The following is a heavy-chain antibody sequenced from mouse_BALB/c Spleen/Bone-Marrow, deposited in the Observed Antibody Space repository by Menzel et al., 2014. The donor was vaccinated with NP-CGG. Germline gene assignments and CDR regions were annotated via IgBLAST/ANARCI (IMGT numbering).Heavy chain of an antibody. Sequence: DVMLVESGGGLVKPGGSLKLSCAASGFTFSSYGMSWVRQTPEKRLEWVATISGGGSYTYYPDSVKGRFTISRDNAKNNLYLQMSSLRSEDTALYYCARQAGGSGYFDYWGQGTTRTVSS. CDR3: ARQAGGSGYFDY. D-gene: IGHD1-1*01. J-gene: IGHJ2*01. CDR2: ISGGGSYT. V-gene: IGHV5-9-2*01. CDR1: GFTFSSYG.